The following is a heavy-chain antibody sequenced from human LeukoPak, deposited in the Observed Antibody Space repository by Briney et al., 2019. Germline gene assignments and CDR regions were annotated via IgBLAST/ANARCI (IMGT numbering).Heavy chain of an antibody. D-gene: IGHD3-16*01. CDR3: ARWTYASDGSGY. CDR1: GFTFSTYW. J-gene: IGHJ4*02. CDR2: INTDGGVT. V-gene: IGHV3-74*01. Sequence: PGGSLRLSCAASGFTFSTYWMHWVRRAPGKGLVWVSQINTDGGVTAYADSVKGRFTISRDNAKNTLYLQMNSLRAEDTAVYYCARWTYASDGSGYWGQGTLVTVSS.